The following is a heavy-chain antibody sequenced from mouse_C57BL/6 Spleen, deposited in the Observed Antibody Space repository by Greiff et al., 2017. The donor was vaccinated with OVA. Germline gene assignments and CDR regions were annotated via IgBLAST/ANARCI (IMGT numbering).Heavy chain of an antibody. J-gene: IGHJ2*01. D-gene: IGHD1-1*01. V-gene: IGHV1-20*01. Sequence: EVQLQQSGPELVKPGDSVKISCKASGYSFTGYFMNWVMQSHGKSLEWIGRINPYNGDTFYNQKFKGKATLTVDKSSSTAHMELRSLTSEDSAVYDCAREPYYYGSSYLDYWGQGTTLTVSS. CDR2: INPYNGDT. CDR1: GYSFTGYF. CDR3: AREPYYYGSSYLDY.